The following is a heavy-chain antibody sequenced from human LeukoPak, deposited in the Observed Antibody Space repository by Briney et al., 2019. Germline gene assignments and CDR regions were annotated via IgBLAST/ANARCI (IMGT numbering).Heavy chain of an antibody. CDR3: ARDRKYDWYFDL. D-gene: IGHD2-2*01. J-gene: IGHJ2*01. CDR1: GYSISTGYY. V-gene: IGHV4-38-2*02. CDR2: IYYTGST. Sequence: SETLSLTCTVSGYSISTGYYWDWIRQPPGKGLEWIGTIYYTGSTYYNRALKSRVTISVDTSKNQFSLKLNSVTAADTAVYYCARDRKYDWYFDLWGRGTLVTVSS.